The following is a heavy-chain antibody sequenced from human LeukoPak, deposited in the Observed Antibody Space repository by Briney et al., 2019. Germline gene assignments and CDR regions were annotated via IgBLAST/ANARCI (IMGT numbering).Heavy chain of an antibody. V-gene: IGHV4-34*01. D-gene: IGHD3-9*01. Sequence: SETLSLTCAVYGGSFSGYYWRWIRQPPGKGLEWIEEISHSGSTNYNPSLKSRVTISVDTSKNQFSLKLSSVTAADTAVYYCARGRKDYDILTGYYRAGPPDYWGQGTLVTVSS. J-gene: IGHJ4*02. CDR1: GGSFSGYY. CDR2: ISHSGST. CDR3: ARGRKDYDILTGYYRAGPPDY.